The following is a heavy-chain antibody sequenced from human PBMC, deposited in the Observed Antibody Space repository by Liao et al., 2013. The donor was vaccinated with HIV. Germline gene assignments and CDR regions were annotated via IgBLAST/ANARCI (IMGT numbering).Heavy chain of an antibody. V-gene: IGHV4-30-4*08. D-gene: IGHD3-10*01. Sequence: QVQLQESGPGLVKPSQTLSLTCTVSGGSISSANYFWTWIRQPPGKGLEWIGYIYYSGTTYYNPSLKSRVTISVDTSKNQFSLKLSSVTAADTAVYYCARDNRLWFGELQEYFHHWGQGTLVTVSS. CDR3: ARDNRLWFGELQEYFHH. J-gene: IGHJ1*01. CDR1: GGSISSANYF. CDR2: IYYSGTT.